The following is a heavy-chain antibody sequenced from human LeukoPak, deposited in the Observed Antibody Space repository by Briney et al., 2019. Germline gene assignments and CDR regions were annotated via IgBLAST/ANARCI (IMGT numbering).Heavy chain of an antibody. CDR2: INPNSGGT. CDR3: ARDYYGSGSYPSL. V-gene: IGHV1-2*06. J-gene: IGHJ4*02. CDR1: GYTFTGYY. Sequence: GASVKVSCKASGYTFTGYYMHWVRQAPGQGLEWMGRINPNSGGTNYAQKFQGRVTMTRDTSISTAYMELSRLRSEDTAVYYCARDYYGSGSYPSLWGQGTLVTVSS. D-gene: IGHD3-10*01.